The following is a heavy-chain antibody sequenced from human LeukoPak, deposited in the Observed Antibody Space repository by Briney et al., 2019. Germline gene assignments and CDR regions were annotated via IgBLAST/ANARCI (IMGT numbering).Heavy chain of an antibody. D-gene: IGHD5-24*01. V-gene: IGHV4-34*01. CDR3: ARYGKGRWLTSTRPFWYFDL. J-gene: IGHJ2*01. CDR2: INHSGST. Sequence: SETLSLTCAVYGGTFSAYYWSWIRQPPGKGLEWIGEINHSGSTNYNPSLKSRVTISVDPSKNQFSLKLSSVTAADTAVYYCARYGKGRWLTSTRPFWYFDLWGRGTPVTVSS. CDR1: GGTFSAYY.